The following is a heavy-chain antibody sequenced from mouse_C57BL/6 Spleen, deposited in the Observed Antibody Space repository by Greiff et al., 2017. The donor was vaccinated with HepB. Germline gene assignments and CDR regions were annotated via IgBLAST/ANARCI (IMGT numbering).Heavy chain of an antibody. D-gene: IGHD1-1*01. CDR1: GYTFTSYW. CDR2: IYPGSGST. Sequence: QVQLQQSGAELVKPGASVKMSCKASGYTFTSYWITWVKQRPGQGLEWIGDIYPGSGSTNYNEKFKSKATLTVDTSSSTAYMQLSSLTSEDSAVYYCARGANYYGSSYDWYFDVWGTGTTVTVSS. CDR3: ARGANYYGSSYDWYFDV. J-gene: IGHJ1*03. V-gene: IGHV1-55*01.